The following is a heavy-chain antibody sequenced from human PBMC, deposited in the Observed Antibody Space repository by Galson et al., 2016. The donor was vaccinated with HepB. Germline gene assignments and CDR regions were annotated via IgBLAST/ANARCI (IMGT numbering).Heavy chain of an antibody. Sequence: QSGAEVKKPGESLKISCKASGYSFPNYLIGWVRQMPGKGLEWVGIIYPADSDARYSTSFQSQVTTPADKSVRTAYLQWSSLKASDTALYYFVRHRHSGSFFWVDWGQGTLVSVSS. D-gene: IGHD1-26*01. CDR3: VRHRHSGSFFWVD. V-gene: IGHV5-51*01. CDR1: GYSFPNYL. CDR2: IYPADSDA. J-gene: IGHJ1*01.